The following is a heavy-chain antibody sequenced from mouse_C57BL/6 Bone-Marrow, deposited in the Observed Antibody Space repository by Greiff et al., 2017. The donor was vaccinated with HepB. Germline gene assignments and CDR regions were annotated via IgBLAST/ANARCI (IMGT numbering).Heavy chain of an antibody. CDR3: ASYCGEVYFDV. J-gene: IGHJ1*03. CDR1: GYTFTSYG. Sequence: QVQLQQSGAELARPGASVKLSCKASGYTFTSYGISWVKQRTGQGLEWIGEIYPRSGNTYYNEKFKGKATLTADKSSSTAYMELRSLTSEDSAVYFCASYCGEVYFDVWGTGTTVTVSS. V-gene: IGHV1-81*01. CDR2: IYPRSGNT. D-gene: IGHD1-1*01.